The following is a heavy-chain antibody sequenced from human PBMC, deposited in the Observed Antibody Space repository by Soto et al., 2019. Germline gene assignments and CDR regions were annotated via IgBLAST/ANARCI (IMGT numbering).Heavy chain of an antibody. V-gene: IGHV4-59*08. CDR1: GGSISSYY. D-gene: IGHD4-17*01. CDR3: ARHRFYGDDWSDYYYYMDV. J-gene: IGHJ6*03. Sequence: SETLSLTCTVSGGSISSYYWSWIRQPPGKGLEWIGYIYYSGSTNYNPSLKSRVTISVDTSKNQVSLKLSSVTAADTAVYYCARHRFYGDDWSDYYYYMDVWGKGTTVTVSS. CDR2: IYYSGST.